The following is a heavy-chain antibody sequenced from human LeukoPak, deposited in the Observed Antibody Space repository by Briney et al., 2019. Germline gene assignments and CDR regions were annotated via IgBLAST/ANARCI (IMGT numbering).Heavy chain of an antibody. CDR2: IEHSGST. J-gene: IGHJ4*02. V-gene: IGHV4-34*01. Sequence: SETLSLTCAVYGVSFSDYYWNWIRQPPGKGLEWIGEIEHSGSTKYNPSLKSRVTISIDASKNQFSLKLSSVTAADTAVYYCARAPFIQSDLGGTFDYWGQGTLVTVSS. D-gene: IGHD4-23*01. CDR3: ARAPFIQSDLGGTFDY. CDR1: GVSFSDYY.